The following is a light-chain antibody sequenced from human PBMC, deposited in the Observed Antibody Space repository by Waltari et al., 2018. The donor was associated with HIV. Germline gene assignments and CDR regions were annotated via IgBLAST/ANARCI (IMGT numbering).Light chain of an antibody. CDR2: DVC. Sequence: QSALTLPASASRSPGQSITIPCTGTSTAVGGHMDVSWYQPHPGKAPKLMIYDVCNRPLGVSTRFSGSKSGNTASLTISGLRAEDEADYFCSSYTSSRTPYYVLGTGTEVTVL. CDR1: STAVGGHMD. CDR3: SSYTSSRTPYYV. J-gene: IGLJ1*01. V-gene: IGLV2-14*01.